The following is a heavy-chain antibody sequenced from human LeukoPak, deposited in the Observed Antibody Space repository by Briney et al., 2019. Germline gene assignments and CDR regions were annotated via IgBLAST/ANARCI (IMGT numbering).Heavy chain of an antibody. Sequence: GGSLRLSCAVSGITLSNYGMSWVRQAPGKGLDWVAGITDNGRTTYADTVKGRFTISRDNPKNTLYLQMNSLRAEDTAVYFCAKRGVVIRVILVGFHKEAHYFDSWGQGALVTVSS. CDR1: GITLSNYG. CDR2: ITDNGRT. V-gene: IGHV3-23*01. D-gene: IGHD3-22*01. CDR3: AKRGVVIRVILVGFHKEAHYFDS. J-gene: IGHJ4*02.